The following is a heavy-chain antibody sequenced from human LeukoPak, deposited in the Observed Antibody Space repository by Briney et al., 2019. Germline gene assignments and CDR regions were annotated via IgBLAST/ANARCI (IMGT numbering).Heavy chain of an antibody. V-gene: IGHV3-48*04. J-gene: IGHJ4*02. Sequence: GGSLRLSCAASGITFSSYSMNWVRQAPGKGLEWVSYISGSSSTIYYADSVKGRFTISRDNAKNSLYLQMNSLRAEDTAVYYCARGITMANWGQGTLVTVSS. CDR2: ISGSSSTI. CDR1: GITFSSYS. D-gene: IGHD3-10*01. CDR3: ARGITMAN.